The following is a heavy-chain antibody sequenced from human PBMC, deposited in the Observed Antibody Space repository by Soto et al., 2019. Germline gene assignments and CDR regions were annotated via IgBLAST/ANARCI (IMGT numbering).Heavy chain of an antibody. J-gene: IGHJ5*02. CDR2: IRSKAYGGTT. D-gene: IGHD2-2*02. V-gene: IGHV3-49*03. Sequence: PGGSLRLSCTASGFTFGDYAMSWFRQAPGKGLEWVGFIRSKAYGGTTEYAASVKGRFTISRDDSKSIAYLQMNSLKTEDTAVYYCTRDHYCSSTSCYKDSRYDPWGQGTLVTVSS. CDR3: TRDHYCSSTSCYKDSRYDP. CDR1: GFTFGDYA.